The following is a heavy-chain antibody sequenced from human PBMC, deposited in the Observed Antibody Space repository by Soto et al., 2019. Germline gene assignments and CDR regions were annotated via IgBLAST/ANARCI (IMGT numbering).Heavy chain of an antibody. J-gene: IGHJ3*01. CDR3: AKDILWGGVDGSVRGFDV. V-gene: IGHV3-9*01. CDR1: GFTFEDYA. Sequence: EMQLVESGGGVEQPGRSLRLSCAASGFTFEDYAMYWVRQAPGKGLEWVSSVSWNSGRVAYADSVKGRFTISRDTAKNSLDLQMNSLRREDTALYYCAKDILWGGVDGSVRGFDVWGQGTMVTVSS. D-gene: IGHD2-21*01. CDR2: VSWNSGRV.